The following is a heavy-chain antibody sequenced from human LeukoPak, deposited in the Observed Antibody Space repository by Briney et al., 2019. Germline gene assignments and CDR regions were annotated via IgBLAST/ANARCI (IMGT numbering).Heavy chain of an antibody. CDR3: ARAAGRGSTSGLDFDY. J-gene: IGHJ4*02. V-gene: IGHV4-39*07. CDR1: GNSISSSSYY. Sequence: PSETLSLTCTVSGNSISSSSYYWVWIRQPPGKGLEWIGSINYYGKTYYNPSVKSRVTISVDTSKNQFSLMVRSVTAADTAVYYCARAAGRGSTSGLDFDYWGQGTLVTVSS. CDR2: INYYGKT. D-gene: IGHD2-2*01.